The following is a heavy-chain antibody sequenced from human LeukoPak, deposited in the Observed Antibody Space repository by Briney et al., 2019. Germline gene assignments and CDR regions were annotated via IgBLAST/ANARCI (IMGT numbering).Heavy chain of an antibody. CDR2: ISYDGSNK. CDR3: ARGNDY. V-gene: IGHV3-30*03. CDR1: GFTFSSYG. J-gene: IGHJ4*02. D-gene: IGHD4-11*01. Sequence: GSLRLSCAASGFTFSSYGMHWIRQAPGKGLEWVAVISYDGSNKYYTDSVKGRFTISRDNSKNTLYLQMNSLRAEDTAVYYCARGNDYWGQGTLVTVSS.